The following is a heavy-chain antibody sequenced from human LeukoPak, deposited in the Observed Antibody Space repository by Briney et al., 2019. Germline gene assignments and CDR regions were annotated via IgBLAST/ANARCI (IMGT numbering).Heavy chain of an antibody. CDR1: GFTFSSYS. V-gene: IGHV3-21*01. Sequence: PGGSLRLSCAASGFTFSSYSMNWVRQAPGKGLEWVSSISSSSSYIYYADSVKGRFTISRDNTKNSLYLQMNTLRAEETAVYYCARGSGYDYYYGMDVWGQGTTVTVSS. J-gene: IGHJ6*02. CDR3: ARGSGYDYYYGMDV. D-gene: IGHD3-22*01. CDR2: ISSSSSYI.